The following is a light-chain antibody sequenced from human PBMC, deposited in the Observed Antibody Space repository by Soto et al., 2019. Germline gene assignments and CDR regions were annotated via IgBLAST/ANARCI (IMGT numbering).Light chain of an antibody. CDR3: QQSYSTPPT. V-gene: IGKV1-39*01. J-gene: IGKJ4*01. CDR1: QSISSY. CDR2: AAS. Sequence: DTQMTQSPSSLSASVGDRVTITCRASQSISSYLNWYQQKPGKAPKLLIYAASSLQSGVPSRFSGSGSGTDFTLTISSLQPEDFATYYCQQSYSTPPTFGGGTKVDIK.